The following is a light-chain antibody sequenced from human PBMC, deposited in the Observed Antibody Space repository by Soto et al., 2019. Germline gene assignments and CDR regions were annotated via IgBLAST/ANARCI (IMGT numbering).Light chain of an antibody. Sequence: DIQLTQSPSSLSASLGDTVTITCRASQTVSRYLNWYQQKPGKAPKLLIYAASSLQSGVPSRFSGSGGGTDFTLSISSVQPEDFATYFCQQSYMDPITFGQGTRLEIK. CDR2: AAS. CDR1: QTVSRY. V-gene: IGKV1-39*01. CDR3: QQSYMDPIT. J-gene: IGKJ5*01.